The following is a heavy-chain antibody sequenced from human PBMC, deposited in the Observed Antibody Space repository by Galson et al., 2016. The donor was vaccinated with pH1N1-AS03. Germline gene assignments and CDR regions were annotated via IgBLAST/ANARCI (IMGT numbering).Heavy chain of an antibody. J-gene: IGHJ4*02. CDR2: ITSSGGSGSTI. CDR1: GFTFGDYY. V-gene: IGHV3-11*01. Sequence: SLRLSCAASGFTFGDYYMSWIRQAPGKGLEWISCITSSGGSGSTIYYADSVKGRFTISRDNAKNSLYLQMNSLRADDTAVYFCARGWYDIWIGYLVDPFDYWGQGALVTVSS. CDR3: ARGWYDIWIGYLVDPFDY. D-gene: IGHD3-3*01.